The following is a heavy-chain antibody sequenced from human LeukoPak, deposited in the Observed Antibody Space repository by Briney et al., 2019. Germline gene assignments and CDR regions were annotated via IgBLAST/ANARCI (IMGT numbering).Heavy chain of an antibody. J-gene: IGHJ5*02. CDR3: VRIPNSAGFPNWFDP. D-gene: IGHD6-19*01. V-gene: IGHV3-21*01. CDR2: ISSSNDYI. CDR1: GFTFSTST. Sequence: PGGSLRLSCAASGFTFSTSTMNWVRQAPGKGLEWVSSISSSNDYIYYADSVEGRFTISRDNAKNSLYLQMNSLIAEDTAVYYCVRIPNSAGFPNWFDPWGQGTLVTVSS.